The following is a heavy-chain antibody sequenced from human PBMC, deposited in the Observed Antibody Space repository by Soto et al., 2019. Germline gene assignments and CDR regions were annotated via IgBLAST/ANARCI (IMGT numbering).Heavy chain of an antibody. CDR2: ISGSGGST. V-gene: IGHV3-23*01. D-gene: IGHD2-15*01. J-gene: IGHJ6*03. Sequence: GGSLRLSCAASGFTFSSYAMSWVRQAPGKGLEWVSAISGSGGSTYYADSVKGRFTISRDNSKNTLYLQMNSLRAEDTAVYYCAKDQRYCSGGSCPSRSYMDVWGKGTTVTVSS. CDR3: AKDQRYCSGGSCPSRSYMDV. CDR1: GFTFSSYA.